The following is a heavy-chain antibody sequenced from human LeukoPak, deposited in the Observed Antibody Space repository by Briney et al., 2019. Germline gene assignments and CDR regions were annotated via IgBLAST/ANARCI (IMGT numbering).Heavy chain of an antibody. J-gene: IGHJ6*03. CDR2: IYVTGT. Sequence: SETLSLTCTVSGGSIGTYYWSWVRQSPGTGLEWIGYIYVTGTRYNPYLQSRVTISVDRSRNQFFLKMTSVTAADTAVYYCARHIGGGIEDMDVWGRGTKVTDSS. CDR1: GGSIGTYY. D-gene: IGHD3-16*02. CDR3: ARHIGGGIEDMDV. V-gene: IGHV4-59*08.